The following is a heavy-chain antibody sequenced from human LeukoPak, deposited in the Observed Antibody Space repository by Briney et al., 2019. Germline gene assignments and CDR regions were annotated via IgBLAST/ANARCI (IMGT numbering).Heavy chain of an antibody. J-gene: IGHJ6*02. Sequence: ASVKVSCKASGYTFTSYDINWVRQATGQGLEWMGWMNPNSGNTGYAQKFQGRVTMTRNTFISTAYMELSSLRSEDTAVYYCARSITMVRGVIITYYYYYYGMDVWGQGTTVTVSS. CDR1: GYTFTSYD. V-gene: IGHV1-8*01. D-gene: IGHD3-10*01. CDR3: ARSITMVRGVIITYYYYYYGMDV. CDR2: MNPNSGNT.